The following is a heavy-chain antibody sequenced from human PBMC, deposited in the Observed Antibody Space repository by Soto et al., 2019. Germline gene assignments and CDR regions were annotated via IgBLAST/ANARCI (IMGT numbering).Heavy chain of an antibody. CDR1: GGTFSSYT. D-gene: IGHD4-17*01. V-gene: IGHV1-69*08. J-gene: IGHJ6*03. CDR3: ARDLSTVTTAYYYYMDV. CDR2: IIPILGIA. Sequence: VQLVQSGAEVKKPGSSVKVSCKASGGTFSSYTISWVRQAPGQGLEWMGRIIPILGIANYAQKFQGRVTITADKSTSTAYMELSSLRSEDTAVYYCARDLSTVTTAYYYYMDVWGKGTTVTVSS.